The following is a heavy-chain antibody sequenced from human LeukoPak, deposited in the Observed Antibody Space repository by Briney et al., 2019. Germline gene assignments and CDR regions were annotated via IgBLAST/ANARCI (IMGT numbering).Heavy chain of an antibody. CDR1: GFTFSGYP. J-gene: IGHJ4*02. D-gene: IGHD3-22*01. CDR3: AKDWYYYDSSGYLIDY. V-gene: IGHV3-30*04. CDR2: ISYDGSNK. Sequence: GGSLRLSCAASGFTFSGYPIHWVRQAPGKGLEWVAVISYDGSNKYYADSVKGRFTISRDNSKNTLYLQMNSLRAEDTAVYYCAKDWYYYDSSGYLIDYRGQGTLVTVSS.